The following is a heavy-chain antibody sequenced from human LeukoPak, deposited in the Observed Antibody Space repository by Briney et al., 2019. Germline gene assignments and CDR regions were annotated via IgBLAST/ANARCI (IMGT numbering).Heavy chain of an antibody. CDR2: IYYSGST. CDR3: ARDGSRYCSGGSCSSAFDI. CDR1: GGSISSSSYY. Sequence: SETLSLTCTVSGGSISSSSYYWGCIRQPPGKGLECIGRIYYSGSTYYNPSLKSRVTISVDTSKNQFSLKLSSVTAADTAVYYCARDGSRYCSGGSCSSAFDIWGQGTMVTVSS. D-gene: IGHD2-15*01. J-gene: IGHJ3*02. V-gene: IGHV4-39*07.